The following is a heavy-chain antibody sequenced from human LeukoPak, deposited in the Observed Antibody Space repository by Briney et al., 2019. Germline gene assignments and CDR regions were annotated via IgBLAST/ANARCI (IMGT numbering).Heavy chain of an antibody. V-gene: IGHV3-15*01. CDR1: GFTFGDYA. D-gene: IGHD3-10*01. J-gene: IGHJ4*02. CDR2: IKSKTDGGTT. Sequence: GGSLRLSCTTSGFTFGDYAMSWFRQAPGKGLEWVGRIKSKTDGGTTDYAAPVKGRFTISRDDSKNTLYLQMNSLKTEDTAVYYCTTDSGDYWGQGTLVTVSS. CDR3: TTDSGDY.